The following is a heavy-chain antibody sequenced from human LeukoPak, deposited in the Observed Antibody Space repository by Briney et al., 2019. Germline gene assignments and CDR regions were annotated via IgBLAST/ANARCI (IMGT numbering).Heavy chain of an antibody. Sequence: APVKVSCKASGYTFTSYAMNWVRQAPGQGLEWMGWINTNTGNPTYAQGFTGRFVFSLDTSVSTAYLQISSLKAEDTAVYYCANEVVPAAIRSPYGMDVWGQGTTVTVSS. CDR2: INTNTGNP. J-gene: IGHJ6*02. V-gene: IGHV7-4-1*02. CDR3: ANEVVPAAIRSPYGMDV. D-gene: IGHD2-2*01. CDR1: GYTFTSYA.